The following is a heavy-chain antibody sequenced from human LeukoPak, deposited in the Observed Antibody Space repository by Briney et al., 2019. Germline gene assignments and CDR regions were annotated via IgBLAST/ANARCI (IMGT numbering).Heavy chain of an antibody. CDR2: INPNSGGT. Sequence: ASVKVSCKASGYTFTGYYMHWVRQAPGQGLEWMGWINPNSGGTNYAQKFQGRDTMTRDTSISTAYMELSRLRSDDTAVYHCARDISATLYYWGQGTLVTVSS. CDR3: ARDISATLYY. V-gene: IGHV1-2*02. J-gene: IGHJ4*02. CDR1: GYTFTGYY. D-gene: IGHD5-24*01.